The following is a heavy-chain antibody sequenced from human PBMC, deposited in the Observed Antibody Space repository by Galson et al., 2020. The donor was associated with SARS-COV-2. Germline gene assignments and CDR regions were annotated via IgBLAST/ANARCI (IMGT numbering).Heavy chain of an antibody. CDR3: TRAQQQLALSLDY. CDR2: IYHSGST. CDR1: GGTTSSSNW. J-gene: IGHJ4*02. D-gene: IGHD6-13*01. V-gene: IGHV4-4*02. Sequence: SETLSLTCAVSGGTTSSSNWWSWVRQPPGKGMERIGEIYHSGSTNYNPSLQSRVTISVDNSKHQFSLKLSSVTAADTAVYYCTRAQQQLALSLDYWGQGTLVTVSS.